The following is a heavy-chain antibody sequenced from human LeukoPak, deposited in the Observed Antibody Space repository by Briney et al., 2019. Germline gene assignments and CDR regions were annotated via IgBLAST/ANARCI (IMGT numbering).Heavy chain of an antibody. J-gene: IGHJ4*02. CDR3: ARLRWPRGGRSSFDY. D-gene: IGHD3-10*01. Sequence: GESLKISCKGSGYSFTTHWIGWVRQMPGTGLEWMGIVNPDDSDTKYSPSFQGQVTISADKSITTAYLQWSSLKASDTAMYYCARLRWPRGGRSSFDYWGQGALVTVSS. CDR1: GYSFTTHW. V-gene: IGHV5-51*01. CDR2: VNPDDSDT.